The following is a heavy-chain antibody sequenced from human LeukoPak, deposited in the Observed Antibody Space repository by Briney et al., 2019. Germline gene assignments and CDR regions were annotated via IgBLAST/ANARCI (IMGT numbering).Heavy chain of an antibody. V-gene: IGHV4-59*01. CDR3: ARGERGYSGPRVFYYMDV. CDR1: GGSISSYY. Sequence: SETLSLTCTVSGGSISSYYWSWIRQPPGKGLEWIGYIYYSGSTNYNPSLKSRVTISVDTSKNQFSLKLSSVTAADTAVYYCARGERGYSGPRVFYYMDVWGKGTTVTVSS. D-gene: IGHD5-12*01. J-gene: IGHJ6*03. CDR2: IYYSGST.